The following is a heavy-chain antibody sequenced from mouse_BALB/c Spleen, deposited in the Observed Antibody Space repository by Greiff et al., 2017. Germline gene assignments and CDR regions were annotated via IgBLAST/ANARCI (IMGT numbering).Heavy chain of an antibody. CDR1: GDSITSGY. D-gene: IGHD2-4*01. CDR2: ISYSGST. J-gene: IGHJ4*01. Sequence: DVQLQESGPSLVKPSQTLSLTCSVTGDSITSGYWNWIRNFPGNKLEYMGYISYSGSTYYNPSLKSRISITRDTSKNQYYLQLNSVTTEDTATYYCARCYYDYHYAMDYWGQGTSVTVSS. V-gene: IGHV3-8*02. CDR3: ARCYYDYHYAMDY.